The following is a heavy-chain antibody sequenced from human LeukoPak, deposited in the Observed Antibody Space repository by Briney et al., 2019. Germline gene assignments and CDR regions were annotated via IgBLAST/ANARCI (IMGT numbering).Heavy chain of an antibody. CDR2: ISGGGGST. D-gene: IGHD3-9*01. V-gene: IGHV3-23*01. CDR3: AKNRAGYNWYFDL. CDR1: GFTFSSYA. J-gene: IGHJ2*01. Sequence: GGSLRLSCAASGFTFSSYAMSWVRQAPGKGLEWVSAISGGGGSTHYADSVKGRFTISRDNSKNTLYLQMNSLRAEDTAVYYCAKNRAGYNWYFDLWGRGTLVTVSS.